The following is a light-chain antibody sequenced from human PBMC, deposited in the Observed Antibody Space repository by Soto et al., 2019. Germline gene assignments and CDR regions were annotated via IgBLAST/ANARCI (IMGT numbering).Light chain of an antibody. V-gene: IGKV3-20*01. Sequence: EIVLAQSPGTLSLSPGERATLSCRASQSVTNSFLAWYQQKPGQAPRLLICGASSRATGIPDRFSGSGSGTDFTLTISRLEPEDFAVYYCQQYGRTFGQGTKVDIK. CDR2: GAS. CDR1: QSVTNSF. CDR3: QQYGRT. J-gene: IGKJ1*01.